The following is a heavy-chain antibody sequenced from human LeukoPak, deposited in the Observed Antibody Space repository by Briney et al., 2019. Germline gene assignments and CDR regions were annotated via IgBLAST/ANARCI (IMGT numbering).Heavy chain of an antibody. J-gene: IGHJ5*02. CDR2: IYYSGST. V-gene: IGHV4-59*01. CDR3: AREEGSPSVWNWFDP. CDR1: GGSISSYY. D-gene: IGHD2-8*01. Sequence: SETLSLTCTVSGGSISSYYWSWIRQPPGKGLEWIGYIYYSGSTNYNPSLKSRVTISVDTSKNQFSLKLSSVTAADTAVYYCAREEGSPSVWNWFDPWGQGTLVTVSS.